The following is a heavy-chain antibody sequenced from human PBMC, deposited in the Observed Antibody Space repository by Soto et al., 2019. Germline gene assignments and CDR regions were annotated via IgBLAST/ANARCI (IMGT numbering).Heavy chain of an antibody. D-gene: IGHD6-13*01. J-gene: IGHJ5*02. CDR1: GYTFTGYY. V-gene: IGHV1-2*02. CDR2: INPNSGGT. Sequence: QVQLVQSGAEVKKPGASVKVSCKASGYTFTGYYMHWVRQAPGQGLEWMGWINPNSGGTNYAQKCQGSVTMTRDTSISTAYMELSRLRSDDTAVYYCARDGGISWYYNWFDPWGQGTLVTVSS. CDR3: ARDGGISWYYNWFDP.